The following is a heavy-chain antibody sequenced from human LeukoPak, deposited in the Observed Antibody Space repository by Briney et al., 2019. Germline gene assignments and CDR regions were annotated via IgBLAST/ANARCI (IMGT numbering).Heavy chain of an antibody. CDR2: VEADGKNM. V-gene: IGHV3-30*04. J-gene: IGHJ6*03. Sequence: GGSLRLSCAASGFTFSHSIMHWVRQAPGKGLEGGAVVEADGKNMYYADSVKGRFTISRDNSQNTVYLQMNSLRADNTAVYYCAREKSRDGHNEGLYYYYMDVWGKGTTVTVSS. CDR1: GFTFSHSI. CDR3: AREKSRDGHNEGLYYYYMDV. D-gene: IGHD5-24*01.